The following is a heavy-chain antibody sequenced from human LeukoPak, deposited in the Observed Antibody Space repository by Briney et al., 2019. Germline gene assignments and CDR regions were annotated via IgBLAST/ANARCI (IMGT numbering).Heavy chain of an antibody. J-gene: IGHJ1*01. D-gene: IGHD1-26*01. CDR1: GGSISSYY. CDR2: IYYSGST. Sequence: SETLSLTCTVSGGSISSYYWSWIRQPPGKGLEWIGYIYYSGSTNYNPSLKSRVTISVDTSKNQFSLKLSSVTAADTAVYYCARDGLDSGSYSSAEYCQHWGQGTLVTVSS. V-gene: IGHV4-59*01. CDR3: ARDGLDSGSYSSAEYCQH.